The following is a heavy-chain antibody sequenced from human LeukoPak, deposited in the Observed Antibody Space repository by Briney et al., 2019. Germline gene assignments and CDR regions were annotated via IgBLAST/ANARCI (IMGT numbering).Heavy chain of an antibody. V-gene: IGHV4-4*01. CDR3: ARGPSVAAHLDY. Sequence: GSLRLSCAASGFTFSRFAMHWVRQPPGKGLEWIGEIYHSGSTNYNPSLRSRVTLSVDKSKNQFSLKLSSVTAADTAVYFCARGPSVAAHLDYWGQGTLVTVSS. CDR2: IYHSGST. J-gene: IGHJ4*02. CDR1: GFTFSRFA. D-gene: IGHD5-12*01.